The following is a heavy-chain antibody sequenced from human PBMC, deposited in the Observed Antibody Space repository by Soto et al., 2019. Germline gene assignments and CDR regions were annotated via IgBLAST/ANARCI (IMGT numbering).Heavy chain of an antibody. CDR3: SKYISPPPDY. J-gene: IGHJ4*02. CDR1: GFAFTNYA. V-gene: IGHV3-23*01. Sequence: GGSLRLSCAASGFAFTNYAMRWVRQAPGKGLEWVSSISGSGGSTYYADSVKGRFTIPRDNSKNTLYLQMNSLRAEDTALYYCSKYISPPPDYWGQGTLVTVSS. D-gene: IGHD5-12*01. CDR2: ISGSGGST.